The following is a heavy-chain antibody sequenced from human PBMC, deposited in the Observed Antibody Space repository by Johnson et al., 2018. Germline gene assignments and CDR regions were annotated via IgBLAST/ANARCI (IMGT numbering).Heavy chain of an antibody. Sequence: QLVESVGGLVQPGESLRPSCAASGFTFSSYAMSWVRQAPGKGLEWVSAISGSGGSTYYADSVKGRFPISSDNSKKPLYLQMNRLRAEDTAVYYCANLYLGSGRLHDAFDIWGQGTMVTVSS. D-gene: IGHD3-10*01. CDR2: ISGSGGST. J-gene: IGHJ3*02. CDR3: ANLYLGSGRLHDAFDI. CDR1: GFTFSSYA. V-gene: IGHV3-23*04.